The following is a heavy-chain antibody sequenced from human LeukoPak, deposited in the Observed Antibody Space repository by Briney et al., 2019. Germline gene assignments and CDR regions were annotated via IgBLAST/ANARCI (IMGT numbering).Heavy chain of an antibody. CDR3: ARSPGSFWNFDY. D-gene: IGHD1-26*01. Sequence: GGSLRLSCAASGFTFSSYSMNWVRQAPGKGLEWVSSISSSSSYIYYADSVKGRSTISRDNAKNSLYLQMNSLRAEDTAVYYCARSPGSFWNFDYWGQGTLVTVSS. CDR1: GFTFSSYS. CDR2: ISSSSSYI. J-gene: IGHJ4*02. V-gene: IGHV3-21*01.